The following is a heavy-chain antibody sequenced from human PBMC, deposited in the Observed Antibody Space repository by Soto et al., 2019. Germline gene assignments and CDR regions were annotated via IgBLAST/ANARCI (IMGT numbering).Heavy chain of an antibody. CDR3: KWGGGYLLGELSFGTGYYYYYYMDV. D-gene: IGHD3-16*02. V-gene: IGHV3-49*03. J-gene: IGHJ6*03. CDR2: TKNKTNRGTT. CDR1: GFTFSNYW. Sequence: GGSLRLSCAASGFTFSNYWMHWICRAPGKGLEWVGFTKNKTNRGTTEYDATVKGRSTISRDDSKSFAYMQMNSLKTEDTAVFYYKWGGGYLLGELSFGTGYYYYYYMDVWGKGTTVTVSS.